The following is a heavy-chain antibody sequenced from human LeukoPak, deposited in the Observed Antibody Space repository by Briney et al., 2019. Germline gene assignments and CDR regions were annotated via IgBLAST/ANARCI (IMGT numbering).Heavy chain of an antibody. CDR1: GYTFTDYD. CDR3: ARGHYGSGSQY. D-gene: IGHD3-10*01. CDR2: MNPNSGKT. V-gene: IGHV1-8*01. J-gene: IGHJ4*02. Sequence: ASVKVSCKASGYTFTDYDINWVRQATGQGPEWMGWMNPNSGKTGYAQNFQGRVSMTRDTSISTAYMELSRLRSDDTAVYYCARGHYGSGSQYWGQGTLVTVSS.